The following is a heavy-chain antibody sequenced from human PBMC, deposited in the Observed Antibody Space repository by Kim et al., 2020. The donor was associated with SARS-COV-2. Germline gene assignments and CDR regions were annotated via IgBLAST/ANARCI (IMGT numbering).Heavy chain of an antibody. V-gene: IGHV1-46*01. CDR3: ASSMVRGVIPDY. Sequence: ASVKVSCKASGYTFTSYYMHWVRQAPGQGLEWMGIINPSGGSTSYAQKLQGRVTMTRDTSTSTVYMELSSLRSEDKAVYYCASSMVRGVIPDYWGQGTLVTVTS. D-gene: IGHD3-10*01. J-gene: IGHJ4*02. CDR1: GYTFTSYY. CDR2: INPSGGST.